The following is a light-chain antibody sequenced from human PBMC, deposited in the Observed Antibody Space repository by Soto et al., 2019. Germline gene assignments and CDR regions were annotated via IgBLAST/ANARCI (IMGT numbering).Light chain of an antibody. J-gene: IGKJ4*01. CDR2: GAS. CDR1: QSVSSSY. CDR3: HQYDSSPLT. V-gene: IGKV3-20*01. Sequence: EIVLTQSPGTLSLSPGERATLSCRASQSVSSSYLAWYQQKPGQAPRLLIYGASSRATGIPDRFSGSGSGTDFTLTISRLEPEDFAVYYCHQYDSSPLTFGGGTKGDQT.